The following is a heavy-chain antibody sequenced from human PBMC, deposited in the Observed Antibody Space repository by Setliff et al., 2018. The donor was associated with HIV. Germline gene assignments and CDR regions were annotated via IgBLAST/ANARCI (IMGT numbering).Heavy chain of an antibody. J-gene: IGHJ5*02. CDR3: ARVSMLNWFDP. D-gene: IGHD3-10*02. CDR2: MNPDSRNT. V-gene: IGHV1-8*02. Sequence: SVKVSCKPSGYTFTNYDINWVRQAAGQGLEWMGWMNPDSRNTGYAQKFQGRVTMTRDTSISTAYMELSRLRSDDTAVYYCARVSMLNWFDPWGQGTLVTVSS. CDR1: GYTFTNYD.